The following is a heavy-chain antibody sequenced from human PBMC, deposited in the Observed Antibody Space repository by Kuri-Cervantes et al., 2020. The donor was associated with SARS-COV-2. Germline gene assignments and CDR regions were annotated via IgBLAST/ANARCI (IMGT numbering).Heavy chain of an antibody. CDR1: GGSISSSSYY. CDR3: ARAGRGYYGSGSLTSDYGMDV. Sequence: SETLSLTGTVSGGSISSSSYYGGWIRQPPGKGLEWIGSIYHSGSTYYNPSLKSRVTISVATSKNQFSLKLSSVTAADTAVYYCARAGRGYYGSGSLTSDYGMDVWGQGTTVTVSS. J-gene: IGHJ6*02. D-gene: IGHD3-10*01. CDR2: IYHSGST. V-gene: IGHV4-39*07.